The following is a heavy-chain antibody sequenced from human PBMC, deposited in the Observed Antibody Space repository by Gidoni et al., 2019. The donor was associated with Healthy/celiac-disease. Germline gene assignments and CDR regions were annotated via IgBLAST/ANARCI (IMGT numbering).Heavy chain of an antibody. V-gene: IGHV3-73*02. CDR3: TRRLGAGDFDY. CDR1: GFTFSGSA. D-gene: IGHD1-26*01. Sequence: EVQLVEYGGGWVQPGGPLKLSGAASGFTFSGSAMHWVRQASGKGLEWVGRIGSKANSYATAYAASVKGRFTISRDDSKNTAYLQMNSLKTEDTAVYYCTRRLGAGDFDYWGQVTLVTVSS. J-gene: IGHJ4*02. CDR2: IGSKANSYAT.